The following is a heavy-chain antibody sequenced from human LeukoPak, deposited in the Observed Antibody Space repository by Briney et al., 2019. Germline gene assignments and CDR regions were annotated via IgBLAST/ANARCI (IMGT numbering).Heavy chain of an antibody. CDR1: VFTFRIYA. J-gene: IGHJ4*02. CDR2: ISINGGST. V-gene: IGHV3-64D*06. D-gene: IGHD6-19*01. CDR3: VKAPGGGWYLLDY. Sequence: GGSLILSCSSSVFTFRIYAMHWVRQAPGNGLEYVSAISINGGSTYYADSVKGRFTISRDNSKTPLYLQMSSLRAEATAVYYCVKAPGGGWYLLDYWGPAALVTVSS.